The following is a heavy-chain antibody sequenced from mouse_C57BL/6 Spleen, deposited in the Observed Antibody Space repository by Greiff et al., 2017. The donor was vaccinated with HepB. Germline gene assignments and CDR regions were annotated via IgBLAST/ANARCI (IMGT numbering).Heavy chain of an antibody. CDR1: GFTFTDYY. V-gene: IGHV7-3*01. Sequence: EVNVVESGGGLVQPGGSLSLSCAASGFTFTDYYMSWVRQPPGKALEWLGFIRNKANGYTTEYSASVKGRFTISRDNSQSILYLQMNALRAEDSATYYCARYMRGYYFDCWGQGTTLTVAS. CDR2: IRNKANGYTT. CDR3: ARYMRGYYFDC. J-gene: IGHJ2*01.